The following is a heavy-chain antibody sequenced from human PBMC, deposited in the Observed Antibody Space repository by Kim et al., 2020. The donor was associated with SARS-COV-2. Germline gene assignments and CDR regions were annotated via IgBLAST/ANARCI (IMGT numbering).Heavy chain of an antibody. CDR1: GGSISSSSYY. CDR3: ARHLEIGWARYYYDSSGYYLRAFDI. V-gene: IGHV4-39*01. Sequence: SETLSLTCTVSGGSISSSSYYWGWIRQPPGKGLEWIGSIYYSGSTYYNPSLKSRVTISVDTSKNQFFLKLSSVTAADTAVYYCARHLEIGWARYYYDSSGYYLRAFDIWGQGTMVTVSS. CDR2: IYYSGST. D-gene: IGHD3-22*01. J-gene: IGHJ3*02.